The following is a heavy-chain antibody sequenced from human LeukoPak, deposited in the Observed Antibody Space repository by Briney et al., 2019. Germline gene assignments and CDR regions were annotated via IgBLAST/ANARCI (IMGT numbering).Heavy chain of an antibody. V-gene: IGHV3-33*01. J-gene: IGHJ6*02. CDR3: ARDAGAARYHGMDV. CDR2: IWYDGSNK. CDR1: GFTFNRYG. D-gene: IGHD6-13*01. Sequence: PGRSLRLSCAASGFTFNRYGMHWVRQAPGKGLEWVAMIWYDGSNKNYADSVKGRFTMSRDNSKNTLYLEMNSLRAEDTAVYFCARDAGAARYHGMDVWGQGTTVTVPS.